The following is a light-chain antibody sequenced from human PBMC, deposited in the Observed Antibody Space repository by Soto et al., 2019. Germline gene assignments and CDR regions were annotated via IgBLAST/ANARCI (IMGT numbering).Light chain of an antibody. CDR2: DAS. CDR1: QSVSSY. V-gene: IGKV3-11*01. J-gene: IGKJ4*01. Sequence: EIVLTQSPATLSLSPGERATLSCRASQSVSSYLAWCQQKPGQAPRLLIYDASNRATGIPARFSGSGSGTDFTLTISSLEPEDFAVYYCQQRSNWLLTFGGGTKVDI. CDR3: QQRSNWLLT.